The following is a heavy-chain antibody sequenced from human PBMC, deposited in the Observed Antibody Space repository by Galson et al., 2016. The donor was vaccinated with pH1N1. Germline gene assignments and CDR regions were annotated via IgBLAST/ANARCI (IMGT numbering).Heavy chain of an antibody. J-gene: IGHJ4*02. CDR3: SKDVLVRVPAVYFDY. V-gene: IGHV3-23*01. CDR1: GFAFSSYA. D-gene: IGHD2-2*01. CDR2: ISVSGSSS. Sequence: SLRLSCAASGFAFSSYAMCWVRQAQGKGLEWVSAISVSGSSSYSADAVKGRFTISRDKSNNTLYLQLNSMRAEDTAEYDCSKDVLVRVPAVYFDYWGQGNLVTVSS.